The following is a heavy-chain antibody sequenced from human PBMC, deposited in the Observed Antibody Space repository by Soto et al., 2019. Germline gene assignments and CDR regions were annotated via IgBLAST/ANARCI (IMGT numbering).Heavy chain of an antibody. CDR2: IKQDGSEK. CDR1: GFTFSSYW. Sequence: GGSLRLSCAASGFTFSSYWMSWVRQAPGKGLEWVANIKQDGSEKYYVDSVKGRFTISRDNAKNSLYLQMNSLRAEDTAVYYCARDSFSSGISFDYWGQGTLVTVSS. CDR3: ARDSFSSGISFDY. V-gene: IGHV3-7*01. J-gene: IGHJ4*02. D-gene: IGHD6-19*01.